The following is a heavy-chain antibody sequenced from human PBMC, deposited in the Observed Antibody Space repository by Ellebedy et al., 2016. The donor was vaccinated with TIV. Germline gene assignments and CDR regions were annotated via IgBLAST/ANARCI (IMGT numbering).Heavy chain of an antibody. J-gene: IGHJ4*02. D-gene: IGHD2-15*01. Sequence: ASVKVSCXASGYTFSTYAMYWVRQAPGQGLEYMGWINIGNGYTKYSQKFQGRVSITGDTSASTLYMELSSLRSEDTAVYYCVRDDCSGGRCYPGGYWGQGTLVTVSS. CDR1: GYTFSTYA. CDR3: VRDDCSGGRCYPGGY. V-gene: IGHV1-3*04. CDR2: INIGNGYT.